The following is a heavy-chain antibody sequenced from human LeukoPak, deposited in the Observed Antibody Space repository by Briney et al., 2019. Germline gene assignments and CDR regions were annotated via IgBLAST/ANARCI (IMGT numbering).Heavy chain of an antibody. J-gene: IGHJ4*02. D-gene: IGHD6-6*01. Sequence: GRSLRLSCAASGFTFGSYSMNWVRQAPGKGLEWVSSISSSSSYIYYADSVKGRFTISRDNAKNSLYLQMNSLRAEDTAVYYCARVGVRYSSSATFDYWGQGTLVTVSS. CDR1: GFTFGSYS. CDR2: ISSSSSYI. V-gene: IGHV3-21*01. CDR3: ARVGVRYSSSATFDY.